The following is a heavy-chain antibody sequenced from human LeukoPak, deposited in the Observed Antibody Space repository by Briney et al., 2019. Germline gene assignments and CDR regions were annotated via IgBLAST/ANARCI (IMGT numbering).Heavy chain of an antibody. V-gene: IGHV1-18*01. CDR3: AREIRGETYYYDSSGYDAFDI. CDR1: GYTFTSYG. Sequence: ASVKVSCKASGYTFTSYGISWVRQAPGQGLEWMGWISAYNGNTNYAQKLQGRVTMTTDTSTSTAYMELRSLRSEDTAVYYCAREIRGETYYYDSSGYDAFDIWGQGTMVTVSS. J-gene: IGHJ3*02. D-gene: IGHD3-22*01. CDR2: ISAYNGNT.